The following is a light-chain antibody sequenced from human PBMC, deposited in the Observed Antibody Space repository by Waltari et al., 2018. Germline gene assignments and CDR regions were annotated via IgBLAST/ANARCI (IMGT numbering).Light chain of an antibody. CDR1: SRDVGASQY. CDR3: CSYAGTYTYV. J-gene: IGLJ1*01. V-gene: IGLV2-11*01. Sequence: QSALTQPRSVSGSPGPSVTISCTGTSRDVGASQYVSWFQQHPGGAPKLLIFDVTERPSGVPDHFSGSKSANTASLTISGLQPDDEADYYCCSYAGTYTYVFGPGTSVTVL. CDR2: DVT.